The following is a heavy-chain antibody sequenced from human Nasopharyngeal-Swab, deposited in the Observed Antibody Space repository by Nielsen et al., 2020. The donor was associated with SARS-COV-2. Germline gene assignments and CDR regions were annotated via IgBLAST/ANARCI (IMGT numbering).Heavy chain of an antibody. D-gene: IGHD5-12*01. V-gene: IGHV3-30-3*01. CDR1: GFTFSTYA. CDR3: AREWINNFDY. J-gene: IGHJ4*02. Sequence: GGSLRLSCAASGFTFSTYAMHWVRQAPGKGLEWVADISYDGDNKYYADSVKGRFIISRDNSKNTLYLQMNSLRAEDTAVYYCAREWINNFDYWGQGTLVTVSS. CDR2: ISYDGDNK.